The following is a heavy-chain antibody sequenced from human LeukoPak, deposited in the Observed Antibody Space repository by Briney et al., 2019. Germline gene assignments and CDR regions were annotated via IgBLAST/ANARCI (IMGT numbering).Heavy chain of an antibody. D-gene: IGHD4-11*01. CDR1: GYTFTGYY. CDR2: INPNSGGT. J-gene: IGHJ4*02. CDR3: ARATDSTVTTLGY. V-gene: IGHV1-2*02. Sequence: ASVKVSCKASGYTFTGYYMHWVRQAPGQGLEWMGWINPNSGGTNYAQKFQGRVTMTRDTSISTAYMELSRLRSDDTAVYYCARATDSTVTTLGYWGQGTLVTVSS.